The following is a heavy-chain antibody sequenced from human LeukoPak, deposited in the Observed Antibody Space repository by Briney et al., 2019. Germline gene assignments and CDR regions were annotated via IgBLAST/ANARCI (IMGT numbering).Heavy chain of an antibody. CDR2: INPNSGGT. CDR1: GYTFTGYY. J-gene: IGHJ6*03. D-gene: IGHD5-24*01. V-gene: IGHV1-2*02. CDR3: AREGRWAPYYYYYMDV. Sequence: ASVKVSCKASGYTFTGYYMHWVRQAPGQGLEWMGWINPNSGGTNYAQKFQGRVTMTRDTSISTAYMELSRLRSDDTAVYYCAREGRWAPYYYYYMDVWGKGTTVTVSS.